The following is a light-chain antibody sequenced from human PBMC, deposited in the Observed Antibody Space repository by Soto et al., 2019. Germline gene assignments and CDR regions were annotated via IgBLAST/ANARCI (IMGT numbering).Light chain of an antibody. J-gene: IGKJ2*03. V-gene: IGKV4-1*01. CDR1: QSILRTSINRNY. CDR2: WAS. Sequence: DIVLTQSPDSLAVSLGERATINCKSSQSILRTSINRNYLSWYQQKPGQPPKLLISWASTREAGVPERLSGGGSWTDFSLTINSLQAEDVVIYYCQQYYSASLYSFGQGTKLEIK. CDR3: QQYYSASLYS.